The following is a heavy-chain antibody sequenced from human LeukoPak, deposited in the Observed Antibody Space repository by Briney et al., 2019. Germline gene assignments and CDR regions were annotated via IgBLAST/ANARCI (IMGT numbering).Heavy chain of an antibody. CDR1: GGSISSYY. D-gene: IGHD6-19*01. Sequence: SETLSLTCTASGGSISSYYWSWIRQPPGKGLEWVGYIYYSGSTNYNPSLKSRVTISVDTSKNQFSLKLSSVTAADTAVYYCARGADIAVAGEYFQHWGQGTLVSVSS. CDR3: ARGADIAVAGEYFQH. CDR2: IYYSGST. J-gene: IGHJ1*01. V-gene: IGHV4-59*01.